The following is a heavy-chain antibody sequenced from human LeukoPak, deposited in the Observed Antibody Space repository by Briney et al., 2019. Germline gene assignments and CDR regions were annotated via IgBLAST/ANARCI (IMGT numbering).Heavy chain of an antibody. CDR3: ARGGIGRRRGAWDAFDI. Sequence: SETLSLTCTVSGYSINSGYYWVWIRQPPGKGLEWIGSIYRSGSTNYNPSLKSRVTISVDTSKNQFSLKVSSVTAADTAVFDCARGGIGRRRGAWDAFDIWGQGTMVTVSS. D-gene: IGHD3-16*01. J-gene: IGHJ3*02. CDR2: IYRSGST. V-gene: IGHV4-38-2*02. CDR1: GYSINSGYY.